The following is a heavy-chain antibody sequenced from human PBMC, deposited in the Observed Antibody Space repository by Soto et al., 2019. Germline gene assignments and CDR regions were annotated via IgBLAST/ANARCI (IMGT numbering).Heavy chain of an antibody. CDR1: GFNFITYG. CDR3: ARAYCSGASCPYGVDV. V-gene: IGHV1-18*01. J-gene: IGHJ6*02. D-gene: IGHD2-15*01. Sequence: QVQLVQSGAEVEKPGASVKVSCKASGFNFITYGINWVRQAPGQGLEWMGWISAYNGNTNYARKLQGRVTMTTDTSTTTAYMELRSLRSDDTAVYYCARAYCSGASCPYGVDVWGQGTTVTVSS. CDR2: ISAYNGNT.